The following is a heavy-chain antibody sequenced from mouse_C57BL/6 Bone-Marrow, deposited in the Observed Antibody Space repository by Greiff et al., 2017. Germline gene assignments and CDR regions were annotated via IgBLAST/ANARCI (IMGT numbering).Heavy chain of an antibody. CDR1: GYTFTDYE. CDR3: TRKLPPPYAMDY. Sequence: QVHVKQSGAELVRPGASVTLSCKASGYTFTDYEMHWVKQTPVHGLEWIGAIDPETGGTAYNQKFKGKAILTADKSSSTAYMELRSLTSEDSAVYYCTRKLPPPYAMDYWGQGTSVTVSS. V-gene: IGHV1-15*01. CDR2: IDPETGGT. J-gene: IGHJ4*01. D-gene: IGHD2-1*01.